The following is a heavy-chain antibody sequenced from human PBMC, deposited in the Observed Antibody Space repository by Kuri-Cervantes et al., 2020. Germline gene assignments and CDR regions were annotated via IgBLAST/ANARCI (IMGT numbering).Heavy chain of an antibody. V-gene: IGHV1-46*01. D-gene: IGHD3-3*01. CDR2: INPSGGST. J-gene: IGHJ4*02. CDR1: GYTFTSYY. Sequence: ASVKVSCKASGYTFTSYYMHWVRQAPGQGLEWMGIINPSGGSTSYAQKFQGRVTMTRDTSTSTVYMDLKSLRSEDTAVYYCARERGGDFWSGYYDYWGQGTLVTVSS. CDR3: ARERGGDFWSGYYDY.